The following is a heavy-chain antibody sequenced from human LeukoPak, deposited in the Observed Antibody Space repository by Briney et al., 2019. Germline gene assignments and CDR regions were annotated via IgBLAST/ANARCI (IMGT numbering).Heavy chain of an antibody. J-gene: IGHJ5*02. D-gene: IGHD5-24*01. Sequence: LPGGSLRLSCAASGFPFSSYAMNWVRQAPGKGLEWVSAISETGDRTHYADSVKGRFTVSRDNPKDTLYLQMDSLSAEDTAVYYCAKQFVDIWGQGTLVTVSS. V-gene: IGHV3-23*01. CDR1: GFPFSSYA. CDR2: ISETGDRT. CDR3: AKQFVDI.